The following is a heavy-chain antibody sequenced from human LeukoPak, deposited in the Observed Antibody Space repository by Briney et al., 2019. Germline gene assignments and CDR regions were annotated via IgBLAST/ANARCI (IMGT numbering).Heavy chain of an antibody. CDR3: ARLHGGKGQYYFDY. CDR2: INHSGST. V-gene: IGHV4-34*01. D-gene: IGHD4-23*01. J-gene: IGHJ4*02. Sequence: SETLSLTCAVYSESFSDYYWTWIRQPPGRGLEWIGEINHSGSTNSNPSLKSRVTISVDTSKNQFSLNLSSVTAADTAVYYCARLHGGKGQYYFDYWGQGTLVTVSS. CDR1: SESFSDYY.